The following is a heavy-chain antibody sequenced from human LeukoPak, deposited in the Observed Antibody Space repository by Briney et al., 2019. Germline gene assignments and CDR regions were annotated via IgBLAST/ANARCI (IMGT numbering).Heavy chain of an antibody. CDR3: ARDRFHSSGWYDY. Sequence: SSETLSLTCAVYGGSFSGYYWSWIRQPPGKGLEWIGEINHSGSTNYNLSLKSRVTISVDTSKNQFSLKLSSVTAADTAVYYCARDRFHSSGWYDYWGQGTLVTVSS. CDR2: INHSGST. CDR1: GGSFSGYY. D-gene: IGHD6-19*01. V-gene: IGHV4-34*01. J-gene: IGHJ4*02.